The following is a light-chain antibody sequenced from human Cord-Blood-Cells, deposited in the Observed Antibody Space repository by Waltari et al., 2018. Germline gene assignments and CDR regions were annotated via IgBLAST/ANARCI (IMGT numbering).Light chain of an antibody. CDR2: DVS. CDR1: SSDVGGYNY. Sequence: QSALTQPASVSGSPGQSITISCTGTSSDVGGYNYVSWYQQHPGKAPKLMFYDVSNRPAGVSNRFSVSKSGNTASLTISGLQAEDEADYYCSSYTSSSTWVFGGGTKLTVL. V-gene: IGLV2-14*01. CDR3: SSYTSSSTWV. J-gene: IGLJ3*02.